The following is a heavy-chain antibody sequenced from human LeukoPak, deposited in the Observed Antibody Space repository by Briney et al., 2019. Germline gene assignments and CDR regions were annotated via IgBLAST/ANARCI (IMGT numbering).Heavy chain of an antibody. CDR2: ISYDGSNK. Sequence: GGSLRLSCAASGFTFSSYGMHWVRQAPGKGLEWVAVISYDGSNKYYADSVKGRFTISRDNSKNTLYLQMNSLRAEDTAVYYCAKAGAADMVRGVIFAYYYGMDVWGQGTTVTVSS. CDR3: AKAGAADMVRGVIFAYYYGMDV. D-gene: IGHD3-10*01. CDR1: GFTFSSYG. V-gene: IGHV3-30*18. J-gene: IGHJ6*02.